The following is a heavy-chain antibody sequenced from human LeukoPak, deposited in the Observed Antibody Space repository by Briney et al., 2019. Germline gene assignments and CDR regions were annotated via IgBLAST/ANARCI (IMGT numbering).Heavy chain of an antibody. CDR3: ARGGTIVQRRDAFDI. CDR2: ISTTSSHI. D-gene: IGHD1-1*01. V-gene: IGHV3-21*01. CDR1: GFTFSIYS. J-gene: IGHJ3*02. Sequence: GGSLRLSCAASGFTFSIYSMDWVRQAPGKGLEWVSSISTTSSHIYYADSVKGRFTISRDNAKNSMYLQMSSLRAEDTGVYYCARGGTIVQRRDAFDILGQGTMVTVSS.